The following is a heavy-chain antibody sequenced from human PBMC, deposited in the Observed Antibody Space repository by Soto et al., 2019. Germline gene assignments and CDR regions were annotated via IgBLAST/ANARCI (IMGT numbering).Heavy chain of an antibody. V-gene: IGHV4-61*01. D-gene: IGHD3-3*01. J-gene: IGHJ4*02. CDR2: VYYSGST. CDR1: GGSVSRVSYY. CDR3: AASISIFGVVPF. Sequence: SETLSLTCNVSGGSVSRVSYYWSWIRQSPGKGLEWIGYVYYSGSTNYNPSLKSRDTISVDTSKNQFSLKLRSVTAADTAVYYCAASISIFGVVPFWGQGTLVTVSS.